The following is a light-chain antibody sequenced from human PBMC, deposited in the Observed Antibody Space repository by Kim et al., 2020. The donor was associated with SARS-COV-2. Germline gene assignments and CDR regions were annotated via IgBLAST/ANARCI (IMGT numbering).Light chain of an antibody. Sequence: EIVLTQSPGTLSLSPGERATLSCRASQSVSNTYLAWYQQKPGQAPRLLIYGASSRATGIPDRFSGSGSGTDFTLTISRLEPEDFAVYYCQQYGSSPAMYTFGQGTKLEI. CDR2: GAS. CDR3: QQYGSSPAMYT. J-gene: IGKJ2*01. CDR1: QSVSNTY. V-gene: IGKV3-20*01.